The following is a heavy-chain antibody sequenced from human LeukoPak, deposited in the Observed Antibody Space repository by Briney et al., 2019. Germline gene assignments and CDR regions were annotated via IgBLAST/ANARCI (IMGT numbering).Heavy chain of an antibody. CDR1: GGTFSSYA. D-gene: IGHD3-9*01. J-gene: IGHJ5*02. V-gene: IGHV1-69*01. Sequence: ASVKVSCKASGGTFSSYAISWVRQAPGQGLEWMGGIIPIFGTANYAQKFQGRVTITADESTSTAYMELSSLRSEDTAAYYCXXXXXXDDXXXXXXXSXXXXXDXWGQGTLVTXX. CDR2: IIPIFGTA. CDR3: XXXXXXDDXXXXXXXSXXXXXDX.